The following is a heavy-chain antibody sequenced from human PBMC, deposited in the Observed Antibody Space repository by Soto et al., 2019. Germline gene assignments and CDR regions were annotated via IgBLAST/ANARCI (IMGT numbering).Heavy chain of an antibody. CDR1: GGSVSSGSYY. V-gene: IGHV4-61*01. CDR3: AAHKYDFWSGYYNWFDP. Sequence: SETLSLTCTVSGGSVSSGSYYWSWIRQPPGKGLEWIGYIYYSGSTNYNPSLKSRVTISVDTSKNQFSLKLSSVTAADTAVYYCAAHKYDFWSGYYNWFDPWGQGTLVTVSS. J-gene: IGHJ5*02. D-gene: IGHD3-3*01. CDR2: IYYSGST.